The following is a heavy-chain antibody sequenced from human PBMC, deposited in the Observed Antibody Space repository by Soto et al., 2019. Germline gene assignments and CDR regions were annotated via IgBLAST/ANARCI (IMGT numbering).Heavy chain of an antibody. CDR3: EHGIVADGLGV. Sequence: GVSLRKRGVAVAWIRQPPGKALEWLANIYWNDDKYYSPSLRSRLTISRDTSKKQVVLIMTNMDPVDTATYYREHGIVADGLGVCGQGTTVPVSS. D-gene: IGHD5-12*01. V-gene: IGHV2-5*01. CDR1: GVSLRKRGVA. J-gene: IGHJ6*02. CDR2: IYWNDDK.